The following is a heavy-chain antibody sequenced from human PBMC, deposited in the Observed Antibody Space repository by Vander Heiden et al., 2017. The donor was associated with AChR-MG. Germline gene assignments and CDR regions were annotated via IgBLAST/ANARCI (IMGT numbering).Heavy chain of an antibody. D-gene: IGHD4-17*01. CDR3: ARPYGAGSGI. Sequence: QLQLQESGPGLVKPSETLSLTCPVSGGSISSSSCYCGWIRQPPGKGLEWIGSIYYSGSTYYNPSLKSRVTISVDTSKNQFSLKLSSVTAADTAVYYCARPYGAGSGIWGQGTMVTVSS. CDR2: IYYSGST. CDR1: GGSISSSSCY. V-gene: IGHV4-39*01. J-gene: IGHJ3*02.